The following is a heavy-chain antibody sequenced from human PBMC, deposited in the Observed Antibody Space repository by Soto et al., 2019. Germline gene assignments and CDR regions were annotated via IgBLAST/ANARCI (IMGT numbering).Heavy chain of an antibody. D-gene: IGHD3-22*01. J-gene: IGHJ3*02. V-gene: IGHV3-23*01. CDR1: GFTFSSYA. CDR3: AGKRRDYYDSSGYYYVRAFDI. Sequence: PGGSLRLSCAASGFTFSSYAMSWVRQAPGKGLEWVSAISGSGGSTYYADSVKGRFTISRDNSKNTLYLQMNSLRAEDTAVYYCAGKRRDYYDSSGYYYVRAFDIWGQGTMVTVSS. CDR2: ISGSGGST.